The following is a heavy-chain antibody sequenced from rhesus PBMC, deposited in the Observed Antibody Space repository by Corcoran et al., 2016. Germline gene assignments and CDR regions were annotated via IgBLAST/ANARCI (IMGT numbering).Heavy chain of an antibody. CDR2: IYGSGGST. V-gene: IGHV4-160*01. CDR3: ARGGGVTHFDY. CDR1: GGSISSNY. J-gene: IGHJ4*01. Sequence: QVQLQESGPGLVKPSETLSLTCAVSGGSISSNYWSWIRQPPGKGLGWIGRIYGSGGSTYYNPSRRSRVTISTDTSKNQFSLKLSSVAAADTAVYYCARGGGVTHFDYWGQGVLVTVSS. D-gene: IGHD3-9*01.